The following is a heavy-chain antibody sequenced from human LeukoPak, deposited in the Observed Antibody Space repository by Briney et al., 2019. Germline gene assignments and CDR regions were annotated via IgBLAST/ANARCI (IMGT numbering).Heavy chain of an antibody. Sequence: GGSLRLSCAASGFTVSSNHMNWVRQAPGKGLEWVSFISNNGDTITYVDSVKGRFTISRDNAKNSLYLQLNSLRAEDTAVYYCARWYCSSTNCHYYYYGMDVWGQGTTVTVSS. CDR2: ISNNGDTI. J-gene: IGHJ6*02. CDR1: GFTVSSNH. V-gene: IGHV3-48*03. D-gene: IGHD2-2*01. CDR3: ARWYCSSTNCHYYYYGMDV.